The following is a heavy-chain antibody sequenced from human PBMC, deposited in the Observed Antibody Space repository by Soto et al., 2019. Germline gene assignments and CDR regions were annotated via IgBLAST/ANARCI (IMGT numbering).Heavy chain of an antibody. D-gene: IGHD3-22*01. J-gene: IGHJ3*02. V-gene: IGHV1-58*02. CDR3: AAGHYDSSGLDAFDI. Sequence: QMQLVQSGPEVKKPGTSVKVSCKASGFTFSSSAMQWVRQARGQRLEWIGWIVVGSGNTNYAQKFQERVTITRDMSTSTAYMELSSLRSEDTAVYYCAAGHYDSSGLDAFDIWGQGTMVTVSS. CDR2: IVVGSGNT. CDR1: GFTFSSSA.